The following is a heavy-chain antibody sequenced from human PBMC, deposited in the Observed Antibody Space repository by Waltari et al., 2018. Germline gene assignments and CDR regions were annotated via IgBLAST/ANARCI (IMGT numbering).Heavy chain of an antibody. D-gene: IGHD2-15*01. CDR3: ARDRGKGLYLDT. J-gene: IGHJ4*02. CDR2: VRGSGKT. Sequence: QLQESGPGLVKPSGTLSLICAVSGDSMSSTHWWSWVRQPPGKGLEWIGQVRGSGKTNYNPSFASRVTVSLDTSTYHIALKVTSATAADTALYYCARDRGKGLYLDTWGRGILVTVSP. CDR1: GDSMSSTHW. V-gene: IGHV4-4*02.